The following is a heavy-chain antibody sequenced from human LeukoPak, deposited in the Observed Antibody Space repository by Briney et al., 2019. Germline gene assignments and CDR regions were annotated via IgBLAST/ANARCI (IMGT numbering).Heavy chain of an antibody. CDR1: GGSISSGDYY. CDR2: IYYSGTT. V-gene: IGHV4-30-4*01. CDR3: ARDPYYDFWSGYYGGYGMDV. Sequence: PSETLSLTCTVSGGSISSGDYYWGWIRQPPGKGLEWIGYIYYSGTTYYNPSPKSRVTISVDTSKNQCSLKLSSVTAADTAVYYCARDPYYDFWSGYYGGYGMDVWGQGTTVTVSS. J-gene: IGHJ6*02. D-gene: IGHD3-3*01.